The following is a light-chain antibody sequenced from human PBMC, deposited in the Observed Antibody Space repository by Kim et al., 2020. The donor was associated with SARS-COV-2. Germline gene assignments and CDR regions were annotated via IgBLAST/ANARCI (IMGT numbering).Light chain of an antibody. CDR1: QTVGGN. CDR3: QQFNNSPLT. J-gene: IGKJ4*01. Sequence: LSRGAGGTLPGPPRQTVGGNVAWYPQRPGRAPRLLIYDASTRATDVPARFSGSGSGTEFTLPISRLQSEGFAVYYGQQFNNSPLTFGGGTGVDI. V-gene: IGKV3-15*01. CDR2: DAS.